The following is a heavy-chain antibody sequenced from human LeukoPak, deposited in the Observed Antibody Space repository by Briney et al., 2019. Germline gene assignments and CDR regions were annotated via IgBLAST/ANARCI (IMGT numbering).Heavy chain of an antibody. CDR1: AGFFSVQY. CDR2: INESGRT. CDR3: ARGGGLKIRGFMIFFGVGGYYSGMDV. J-gene: IGHJ6*02. Sequence: SQTQSLTCGVSAGFFSVQYWSWIRQSPGKGLECIGEINESGRTDTHPSLMSRVTISLDTSKNQFSLKLRSMTAADSATYDCARGGGLKIRGFMIFFGVGGYYSGMDVWGQGTTVSVSS. V-gene: IGHV4-34*01. D-gene: IGHD3-10*01.